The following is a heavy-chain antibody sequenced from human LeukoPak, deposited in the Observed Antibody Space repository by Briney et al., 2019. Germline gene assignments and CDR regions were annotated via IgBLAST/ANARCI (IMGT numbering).Heavy chain of an antibody. CDR3: ARGGTLGIFGVVLRMDV. CDR1: GFTFDDYG. V-gene: IGHV3-20*04. Sequence: GGFLRLSCAASGFTFDDYGMSWVRQAPGKGLEWVSGINWNGGSTGYADSVKGRFTISRDNAKNSLYLQMNSLRAEDTALYYCARGGTLGIFGVVLRMDVWGKGTTVTVSS. J-gene: IGHJ6*04. CDR2: INWNGGST. D-gene: IGHD3-3*01.